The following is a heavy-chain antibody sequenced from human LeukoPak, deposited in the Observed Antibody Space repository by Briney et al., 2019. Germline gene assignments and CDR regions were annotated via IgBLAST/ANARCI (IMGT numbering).Heavy chain of an antibody. D-gene: IGHD1-1*01. Sequence: PSETLSLTCTVSGYSISSGYYWAWIRQPPGKGLEWIGSIYHSGSTYYNPSLKSRVTISVDTSKNQFSLKLSSVTAADTAVYYCARLRQEPLDRWGGTGIFWNRWGDYYYMDVWGKGTTVTISS. CDR2: IYHSGST. CDR1: GYSISSGYY. V-gene: IGHV4-38-2*02. J-gene: IGHJ6*03. CDR3: ARLRQEPLDRWGGTGIFWNRWGDYYYMDV.